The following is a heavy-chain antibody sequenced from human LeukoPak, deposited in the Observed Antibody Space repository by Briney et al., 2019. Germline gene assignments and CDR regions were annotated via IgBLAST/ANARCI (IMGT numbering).Heavy chain of an antibody. CDR1: GFTVSNKY. D-gene: IGHD5-18*01. V-gene: IGHV3-11*04. CDR2: ISSSGSTI. Sequence: GGSLRLSCAAPGFTVSNKYMSWVRQAPGKGLEWVTYISSSGSTIYYADYVKGRFTVSRDNAKNSLYLQMNNLRAEDTALYYCGRDRVGGRGYSLDYLGQGTLVTVSS. CDR3: GRDRVGGRGYSLDY. J-gene: IGHJ4*02.